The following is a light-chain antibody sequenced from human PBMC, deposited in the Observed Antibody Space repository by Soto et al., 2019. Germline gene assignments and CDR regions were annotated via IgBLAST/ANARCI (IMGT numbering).Light chain of an antibody. J-gene: IGLJ7*01. CDR1: SSDIGSNF. CDR3: AAWDDSLSGYVV. V-gene: IGLV1-47*01. CDR2: RNN. Sequence: QSVLTQPPSASGTPGQRVTISCSGSSSDIGSNFVYWYQQLPGTAPKLLIYRNNQRPSGVPARFSGSKSGTSASLAISGLRSEDEADYYCAAWDDSLSGYVVFGGGTQLTVL.